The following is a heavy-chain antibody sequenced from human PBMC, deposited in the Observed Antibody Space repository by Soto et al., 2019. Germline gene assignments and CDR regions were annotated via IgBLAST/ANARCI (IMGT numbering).Heavy chain of an antibody. Sequence: EVQLLESGGGLVQPGGSLRLSCAASGFTFSSYAMSWVRQAPGKGLEWVSAISGSGGSTYYADSVKGRFTISGDNSKNTLYLQMNSLRAEDTAVYYCAKDVVEYCSGGSCYGYWGQGTLVTVSS. D-gene: IGHD2-15*01. V-gene: IGHV3-23*01. CDR2: ISGSGGST. CDR1: GFTFSSYA. CDR3: AKDVVEYCSGGSCYGY. J-gene: IGHJ4*02.